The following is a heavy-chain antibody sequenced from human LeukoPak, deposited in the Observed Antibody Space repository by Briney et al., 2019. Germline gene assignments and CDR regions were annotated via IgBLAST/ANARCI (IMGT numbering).Heavy chain of an antibody. J-gene: IGHJ6*03. Sequence: PSETLSLTCAVYGGSFSGYYWSRIRQSPGKGLEWIGEINHSGSTNYNPSLKSRVTISVDTSKNQLSLKLSSVAAADTAVYYCARRLPGYYYYYMDVWGKGTTVTVSS. CDR1: GGSFSGYY. V-gene: IGHV4-34*01. D-gene: IGHD6-25*01. CDR3: ARRLPGYYYYYMDV. CDR2: INHSGST.